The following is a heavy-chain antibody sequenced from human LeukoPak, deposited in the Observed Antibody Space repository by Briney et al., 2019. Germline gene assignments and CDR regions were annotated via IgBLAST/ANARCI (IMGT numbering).Heavy chain of an antibody. D-gene: IGHD2-2*01. CDR3: ARGTRGYCSSTSCHAWFDP. Sequence: SETLSLTCTVSGGSISSYYWSWIRQPPGKGLEWIGYIYYSGSTNYNPSLKSRVTISVDTSKNQFSLKLSSVTAADTAVYYCARGTRGYCSSTSCHAWFDPWGQGTLVTVSS. J-gene: IGHJ5*02. CDR1: GGSISSYY. V-gene: IGHV4-59*01. CDR2: IYYSGST.